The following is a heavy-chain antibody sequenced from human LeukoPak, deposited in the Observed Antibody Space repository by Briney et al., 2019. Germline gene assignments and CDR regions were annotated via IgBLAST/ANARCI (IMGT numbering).Heavy chain of an antibody. CDR3: ARNNFNGFDI. D-gene: IGHD1-20*01. CDR1: GGSISSGGYY. CDR2: IYYSGST. Sequence: SQTLSLTCTVSGGSISSGGYYWSWIRQHPGKGLEWIGYIYYSGSTSYNPSLKSRVTISGDASKNQFSLKLSSVTAADTAVYYCARNNFNGFDIWGQGTMVTVSS. V-gene: IGHV4-31*03. J-gene: IGHJ3*02.